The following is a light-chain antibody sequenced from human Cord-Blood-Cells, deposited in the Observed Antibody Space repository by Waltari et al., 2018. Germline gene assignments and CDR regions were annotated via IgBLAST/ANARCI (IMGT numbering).Light chain of an antibody. J-gene: IGKJ4*01. CDR1: QRISSY. V-gene: IGKV1-39*01. CDR2: AAS. CDR3: QQSYSTPLT. Sequence: DIQMTQSPSSLSASVGARVTITCRASQRISSYLNWYQQKPGKAPKLLIYAASSLQSGVPSRFSGSGSGTDFTLTISSLQPEDFATYYCQQSYSTPLTFGGGTKVEIK.